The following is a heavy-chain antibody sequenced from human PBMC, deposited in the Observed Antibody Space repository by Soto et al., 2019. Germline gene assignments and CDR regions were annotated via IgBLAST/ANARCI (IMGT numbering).Heavy chain of an antibody. CDR1: GGSFSGYH. D-gene: IGHD2-15*01. CDR2: VKDSGST. V-gene: IGHV4-34*01. J-gene: IGHJ4*01. CDR3: ARGRDIVGVVAARSFGY. Sequence: QVQLQQWGAGLLKPSESLSLTCAVSGGSFSGYHWSWVRRPPGKGLAWLGEVKDSGSTNYNPALKGRATKTLDSPKNHFSQKLSSATTADTAVYYCARGRDIVGVVAARSFGYWGQGTLGTLPS.